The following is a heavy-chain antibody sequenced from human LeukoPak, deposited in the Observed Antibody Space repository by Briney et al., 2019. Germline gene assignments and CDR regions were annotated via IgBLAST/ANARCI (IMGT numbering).Heavy chain of an antibody. Sequence: GGSLRLSCAASGFTVSRNYMNWVRQAPGKGMEWVSVIYSGGSTYYADSVKGRFTISRDNSKNTLYLQMNSLRAEDTAVYYCAKDQKWELPQYFDYWGQGTLVTVSS. CDR1: GFTVSRNY. V-gene: IGHV3-53*01. CDR3: AKDQKWELPQYFDY. D-gene: IGHD1-26*01. J-gene: IGHJ4*02. CDR2: IYSGGST.